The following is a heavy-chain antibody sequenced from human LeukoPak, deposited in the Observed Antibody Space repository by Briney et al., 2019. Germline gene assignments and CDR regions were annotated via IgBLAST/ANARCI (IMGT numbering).Heavy chain of an antibody. CDR3: AKPLKGIAAAGSDY. D-gene: IGHD6-13*01. Sequence: GGSLRLSCAASGFTFSSYGMHWVRQAPGKGLEWVAFIRYDGSNKYYADSVKGRFTISRDNSKNTLYLQMNSLRAEDTAVYYCAKPLKGIAAAGSDYWGQGTLVTVSS. CDR2: IRYDGSNK. V-gene: IGHV3-30*02. J-gene: IGHJ4*02. CDR1: GFTFSSYG.